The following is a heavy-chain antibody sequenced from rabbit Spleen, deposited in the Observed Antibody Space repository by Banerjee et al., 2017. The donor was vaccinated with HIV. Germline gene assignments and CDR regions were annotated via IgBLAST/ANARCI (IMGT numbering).Heavy chain of an antibody. CDR1: GVSISSYY. D-gene: IGHD8-1*01. CDR3: ARDGAGGSYFAL. Sequence: QLEESAGGLVQPGGSLTLTCTASGVSISSYYMNWVRQAPGKGLEWIGYIDPVFGITYYANWVNGRFSISRENAQTTVFLQMTSLTAADTATYFCARDGAGGSYFALWGPGPLVTVS. V-gene: IGHV1S7*01. CDR2: IDPVFGIT. J-gene: IGHJ4*01.